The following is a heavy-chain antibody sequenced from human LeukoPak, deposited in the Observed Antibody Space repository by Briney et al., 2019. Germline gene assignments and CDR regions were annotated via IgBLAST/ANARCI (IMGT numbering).Heavy chain of an antibody. Sequence: SETLSLTCSVSGASINGYYWNWTRQPPGKGLQWIGHIYYSGSTSYNLSLKSRVTISVDTSKNQFSLKLTSVTDVDTAVYYCARGGVTATHYYYGMDVWGTGTTVTVSS. D-gene: IGHD2-15*01. CDR2: IYYSGST. J-gene: IGHJ6*04. V-gene: IGHV4-59*01. CDR1: GASINGYY. CDR3: ARGGVTATHYYYGMDV.